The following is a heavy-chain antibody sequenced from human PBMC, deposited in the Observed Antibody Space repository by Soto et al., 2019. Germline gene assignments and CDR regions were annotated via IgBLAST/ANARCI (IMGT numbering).Heavy chain of an antibody. CDR1: GYSLTDYW. V-gene: IGHV5-51*01. CDR2: IYPGDSDT. CDR3: AKSLFDDTSGYSHYAMDV. Sequence: GESLKISFQGSGYSLTDYWIAWVRQIPVKGLEWMGSIYPGDSDTRYSPSFQGQVTISADKSISAAYLQWSSLKASDTAMFYCAKSLFDDTSGYSHYAMDVWGQGTTVTVSS. D-gene: IGHD3-22*01. J-gene: IGHJ6*02.